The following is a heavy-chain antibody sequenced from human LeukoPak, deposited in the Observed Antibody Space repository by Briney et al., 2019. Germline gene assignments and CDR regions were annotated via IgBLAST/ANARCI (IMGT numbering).Heavy chain of an antibody. CDR1: GGSISSYY. D-gene: IGHD5-18*01. CDR2: IYYSRST. Sequence: SETLSLTCTVSGGSISSYYWSWIRQPPGKGLEWIGYIYYSRSTNYNPSLKSRVTISVDTSKNQFSLKLSSVTAADTAVYYCARVRGYSYGTGFDYWGQGTLVTVSS. CDR3: ARVRGYSYGTGFDY. J-gene: IGHJ4*02. V-gene: IGHV4-59*01.